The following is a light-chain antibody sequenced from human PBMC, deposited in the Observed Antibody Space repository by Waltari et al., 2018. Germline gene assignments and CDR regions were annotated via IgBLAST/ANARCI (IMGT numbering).Light chain of an antibody. CDR2: QAS. Sequence: IQRTQSPSTMSASVGDTVTITCRASQSISSWLAWYQQKPGKAPKLLIYQASSLESGVPSRFSGSGSGTEFTLTISSLQPDDFATYYCQQYNRYSYTFGQGTKLQIE. CDR3: QQYNRYSYT. J-gene: IGKJ2*01. V-gene: IGKV1-5*03. CDR1: QSISSW.